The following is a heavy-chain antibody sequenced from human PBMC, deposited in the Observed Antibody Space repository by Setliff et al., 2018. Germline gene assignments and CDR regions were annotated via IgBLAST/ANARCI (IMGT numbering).Heavy chain of an antibody. CDR1: GYSISSGYY. Sequence: LSLTCTVSGYSISSGYYWGWIRQPPGKGLEWIGSIYHSGSTYYNLSLKSRVTISVDTSKNQFSLKLSSVTAADTAVYYCARAVLVVDAEDYWGQGTLVTVSS. J-gene: IGHJ4*02. V-gene: IGHV4-38-2*02. CDR3: ARAVLVVDAEDY. CDR2: IYHSGST. D-gene: IGHD3-22*01.